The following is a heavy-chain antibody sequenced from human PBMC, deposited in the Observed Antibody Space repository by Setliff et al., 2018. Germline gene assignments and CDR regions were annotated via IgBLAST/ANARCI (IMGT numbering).Heavy chain of an antibody. V-gene: IGHV4-31*03. Sequence: PSETLSLTCTVSGGSISSGGYYWSWIRQHQGKGLEWIGYIYYSGSTYYNPSLKSRVTISVDTSKNLFSLKLSSVTAADTAVYYCARELYYYGSGSWTFDPWGQGTLVTVSS. CDR1: GGSISSGGYY. CDR3: ARELYYYGSGSWTFDP. J-gene: IGHJ5*02. CDR2: IYYSGST. D-gene: IGHD3-10*01.